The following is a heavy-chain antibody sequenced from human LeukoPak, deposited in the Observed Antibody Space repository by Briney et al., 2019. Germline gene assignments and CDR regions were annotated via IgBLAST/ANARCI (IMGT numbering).Heavy chain of an antibody. D-gene: IGHD3-22*01. CDR3: ARVRTDYYDSSGYFAYYYYYGMDV. J-gene: IGHJ6*02. Sequence: PSETLSLTCTVSGGSISSGGYYWSWIRQHPGKGLEWIGYIYYSGSTYYNPSLKSRVTISVDTSKNQFSLKLSSVTAADTAVYYCARVRTDYYDSSGYFAYYYYYGMDVWGQGTTVTVSS. CDR2: IYYSGST. V-gene: IGHV4-31*03. CDR1: GGSISSGGYY.